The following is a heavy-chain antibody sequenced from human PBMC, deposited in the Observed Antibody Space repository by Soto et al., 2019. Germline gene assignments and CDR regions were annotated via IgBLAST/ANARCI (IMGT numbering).Heavy chain of an antibody. CDR3: ARAEDFWSGYYRYNWFEP. J-gene: IGHJ5*02. Sequence: GGSLRLSCAASGFTFSSYSMNWVRQAPGKGLEWVSSISSSSSYIYYADSVKGRFTISRDNAKNSLYLQMNSLRAEDTAVYYCARAEDFWSGYYRYNWFEPWGQGTLVTVSS. CDR1: GFTFSSYS. D-gene: IGHD3-3*01. V-gene: IGHV3-21*01. CDR2: ISSSSSYI.